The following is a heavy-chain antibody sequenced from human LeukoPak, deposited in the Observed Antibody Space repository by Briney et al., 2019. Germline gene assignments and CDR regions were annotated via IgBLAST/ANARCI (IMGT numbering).Heavy chain of an antibody. CDR3: ARVSGSSWYGHYFDY. CDR1: GFTFSSYS. D-gene: IGHD6-13*01. Sequence: GGSLRVSCAASGFTFSSYSMNWVRQAPGKGLEWVSYISSSSSTIYYADSVKGRFTISRDNAKNSLYLQMNSLRAEDTAVYYCARVSGSSWYGHYFDYWGQGTLVTVSS. CDR2: ISSSSSTI. V-gene: IGHV3-48*01. J-gene: IGHJ4*02.